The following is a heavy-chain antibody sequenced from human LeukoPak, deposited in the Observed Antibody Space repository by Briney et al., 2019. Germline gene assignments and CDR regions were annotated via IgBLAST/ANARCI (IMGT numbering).Heavy chain of an antibody. CDR3: ARQIPLDFWSGYSDY. V-gene: IGHV4-39*01. Sequence: SETLSLTCTVSGASISSNGYDWAWLRQPPGKGLEWIGSLFYTGNTYYNPSPKSRLTKSVHTSKNQIYLKLSSATAADTTVYYCARQIPLDFWSGYSDYWGQGTLVTVSS. D-gene: IGHD3-3*01. J-gene: IGHJ4*02. CDR1: GASISSNGYD. CDR2: LFYTGNT.